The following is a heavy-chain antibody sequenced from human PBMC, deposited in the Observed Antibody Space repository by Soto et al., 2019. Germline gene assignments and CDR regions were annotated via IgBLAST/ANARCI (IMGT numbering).Heavy chain of an antibody. CDR1: EFTFRSYA. CDR2: IDGSGDNA. V-gene: IGHV3-23*01. CDR3: AKALGPQLRFLSMDV. Sequence: PXGSLRVSCAAAEFTFRSYAMRWVRQAPGKGLEWVSSIDGSGDNAYYADAAKGRFSISRDNSKNTLSLQMNSLSAEDTAIYSCAKALGPQLRFLSMDVWAQGTTVTVS. D-gene: IGHD3-3*01. J-gene: IGHJ6*01.